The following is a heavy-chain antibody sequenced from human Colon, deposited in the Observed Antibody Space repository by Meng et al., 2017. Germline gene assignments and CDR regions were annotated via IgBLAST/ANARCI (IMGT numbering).Heavy chain of an antibody. Sequence: GGSLRLYCTGSGFTFGDYEMSWVRQAPGKGLEWVGFIRRKAHGGTTEYAASVKGRFTISRDDSTSIGYLQMNSLKTEDTALYYCARRLSYYGMDVWGQGTTVTVSS. V-gene: IGHV3-49*04. J-gene: IGHJ6*02. CDR2: IRRKAHGGTT. CDR1: GFTFGDYE. CDR3: ARRLSYYGMDV. D-gene: IGHD4/OR15-4a*01.